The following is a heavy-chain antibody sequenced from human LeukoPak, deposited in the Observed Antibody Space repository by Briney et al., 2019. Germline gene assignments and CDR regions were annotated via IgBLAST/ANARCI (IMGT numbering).Heavy chain of an antibody. V-gene: IGHV1-69*13. CDR1: AGTFSSYA. Sequence: SVKVSCKASAGTFSSYAISRVRQAPGQGLEWMGGIIPIFGTANYAQKFQGRVTITADESTSTAYMELSSLRSEDTAVYYCATRRGKRGYSGYDSVGFDYWGQGTLVTVSS. CDR2: IIPIFGTA. J-gene: IGHJ4*02. CDR3: ATRRGKRGYSGYDSVGFDY. D-gene: IGHD5-12*01.